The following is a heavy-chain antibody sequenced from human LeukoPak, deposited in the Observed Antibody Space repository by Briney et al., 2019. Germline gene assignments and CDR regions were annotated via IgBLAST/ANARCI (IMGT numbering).Heavy chain of an antibody. CDR1: GGSFSGYY. Sequence: SETLSLTCAVYGGSFSGYYWSWIRQPPGKGLEWIGEINHSGSTNYNPSLKSRVTISVDTSKNQFSLKLSSVTAADTAVYYCARRNAIFWNYYFDYWGQGTLVTVSS. D-gene: IGHD3-9*01. J-gene: IGHJ4*02. CDR2: INHSGST. CDR3: ARRNAIFWNYYFDY. V-gene: IGHV4-34*01.